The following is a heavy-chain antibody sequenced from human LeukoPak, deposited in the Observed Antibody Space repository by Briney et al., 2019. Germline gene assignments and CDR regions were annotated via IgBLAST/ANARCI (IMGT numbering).Heavy chain of an antibody. D-gene: IGHD5-12*01. CDR3: ARGVSGYDSTDLLDY. J-gene: IGHJ4*02. V-gene: IGHV1-18*01. Sequence: ASVKVSCKASGYTFTSYGISWVRQAPGQGLEWMGWISAYNGNTSYAQKFQGRVTMTRDTSTSTVYMELSSLRSEDTAVYYCARGVSGYDSTDLLDYWGQGTLVTVSS. CDR1: GYTFTSYG. CDR2: ISAYNGNT.